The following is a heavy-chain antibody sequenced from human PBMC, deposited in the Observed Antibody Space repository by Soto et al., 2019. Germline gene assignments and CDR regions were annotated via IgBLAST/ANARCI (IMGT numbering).Heavy chain of an antibody. CDR2: IYYSGST. J-gene: IGHJ6*02. CDR3: ASQDFYYYGMDV. CDR1: GGSISSSSYY. V-gene: IGHV4-39*01. Sequence: SETLSLTWTVSGGSISSSSYYWVWIRQPPGKGLEWIGSIYYSGSTYYNPSLKSRVTISVDTSKNQFSLKLSSVTAADTAVYYCASQDFYYYGMDVWGQGTTVTVSS.